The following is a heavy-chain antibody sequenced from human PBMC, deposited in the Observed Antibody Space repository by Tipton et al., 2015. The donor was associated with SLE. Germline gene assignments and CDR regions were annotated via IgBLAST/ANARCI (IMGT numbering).Heavy chain of an antibody. J-gene: IGHJ4*02. CDR1: GGSISSSSYY. V-gene: IGHV4-39*07. CDR2: INHSGST. Sequence: TLSLTCTVSGGSISSSSYYWGWIRQPPGKGLEWIGEINHSGSTNYNPSLKSRVTISVDTSKNQFSLKLSSVTAADTAVYYCARGPYYYDSSGYIDYWGQGTLVTVS. CDR3: ARGPYYYDSSGYIDY. D-gene: IGHD3-22*01.